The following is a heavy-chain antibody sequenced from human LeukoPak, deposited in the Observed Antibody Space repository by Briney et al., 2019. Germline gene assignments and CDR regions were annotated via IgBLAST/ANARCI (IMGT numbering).Heavy chain of an antibody. Sequence: ASVKVSCKASGYTFTSYYMHWVRQAPGQGLEWMGIINPSGGSTSYAQKFQGRVTMTRDTSTGTVYMELSSLRSEDTAVYYCARADNDYGDYDWGQGTLVTVSS. D-gene: IGHD4-17*01. CDR3: ARADNDYGDYD. CDR1: GYTFTSYY. CDR2: INPSGGST. V-gene: IGHV1-46*01. J-gene: IGHJ4*02.